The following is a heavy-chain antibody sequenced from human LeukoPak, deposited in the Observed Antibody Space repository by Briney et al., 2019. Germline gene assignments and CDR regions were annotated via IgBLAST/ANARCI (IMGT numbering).Heavy chain of an antibody. J-gene: IGHJ4*02. CDR3: ARADYYDSSGYYDY. CDR1: GFTFSSYG. CDR2: IWYDGSNK. Sequence: PGGSLGLSCAASGFTFSSYGMHWVRQAPGKGLEWVAVIWYDGSNKYYADSVKGRFTTSRDNSKNTLYLQMNSLRAEDTAVYYCARADYYDSSGYYDYWGQGTLVTVSS. V-gene: IGHV3-33*01. D-gene: IGHD3-22*01.